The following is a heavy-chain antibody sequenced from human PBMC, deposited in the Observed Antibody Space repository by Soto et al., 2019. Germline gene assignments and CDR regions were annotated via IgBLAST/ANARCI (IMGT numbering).Heavy chain of an antibody. V-gene: IGHV4-34*01. D-gene: IGHD5-18*01. CDR3: ASFVDTAMVSVGYYYYGMDV. Sequence: SETLSLTCAVYGGCFSGYYWSWIRQPPGKGLEWIGEINHSGSTNYNPSLKSRVTISVDTSKNQFSLKLSSVTAADTAVYYCASFVDTAMVSVGYYYYGMDVWGQGTTVTVSS. CDR1: GGCFSGYY. CDR2: INHSGST. J-gene: IGHJ6*02.